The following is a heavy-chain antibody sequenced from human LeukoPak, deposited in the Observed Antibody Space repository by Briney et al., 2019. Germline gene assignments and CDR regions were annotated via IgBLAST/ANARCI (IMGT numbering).Heavy chain of an antibody. J-gene: IGHJ4*02. D-gene: IGHD3-22*01. Sequence: TGGSLRLSCAASGFIFSTYAMSWVRQAPGKGLEWVSAITGSGDSTYYADSVKGRFTISRDNSKNTVFLQMSSLEAEDSAQYYCAKSVDSRGYWFERGADFWGQGTVVTVSS. CDR1: GFIFSTYA. V-gene: IGHV3-23*01. CDR2: ITGSGDST. CDR3: AKSVDSRGYWFERGADF.